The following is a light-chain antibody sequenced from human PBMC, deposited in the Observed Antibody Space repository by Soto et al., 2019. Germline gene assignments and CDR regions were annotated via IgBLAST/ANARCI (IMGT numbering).Light chain of an antibody. V-gene: IGKV1-39*01. Sequence: DIQMTQSPSSLSASVGDRVTITCRASQSISTYLNWYQQKPGKAPDLLIYTSSNLQPGVPSRFSGSGSGTDFTLAISRLQPEDFATYYCQQSFSSPRTFGQGTKVEI. CDR2: TSS. J-gene: IGKJ1*01. CDR3: QQSFSSPRT. CDR1: QSISTY.